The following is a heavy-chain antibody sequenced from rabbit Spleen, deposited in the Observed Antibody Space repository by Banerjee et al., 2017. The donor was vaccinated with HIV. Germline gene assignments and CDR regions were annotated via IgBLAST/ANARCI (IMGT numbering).Heavy chain of an antibody. D-gene: IGHD8-1*01. CDR1: AFSFSSSDY. V-gene: IGHV1S40*01. CDR2: IDSGSRDFT. Sequence: QSLEESGGDLVKPGASLTLTCTASAFSFSSSDYMCWVRQAPGKGLEWIACIDSGSRDFTYYASWAKGRFTISKTSSTTVTLQMTSLAVADTATYFCARDTGSSFSTYGMDLWGPGTLVTVS. J-gene: IGHJ6*01. CDR3: ARDTGSSFSTYGMDL.